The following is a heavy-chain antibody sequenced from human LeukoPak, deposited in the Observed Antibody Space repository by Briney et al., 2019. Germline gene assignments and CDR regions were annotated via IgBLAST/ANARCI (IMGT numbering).Heavy chain of an antibody. V-gene: IGHV5-51*01. J-gene: IGHJ6*03. CDR3: ARPYSNSHPGWMDV. CDR2: FYPGDSDI. CDR1: GYTFTSYW. D-gene: IGHD6-6*01. Sequence: GESLKISCKGSGYTFTSYWIGWVRQMPGKGLEWMGIFYPGDSDIRYSPSFQGQVTISADKSITTAYLQWSTLKASDTAIYYCARPYSNSHPGWMDVWGRGTTVTVSS.